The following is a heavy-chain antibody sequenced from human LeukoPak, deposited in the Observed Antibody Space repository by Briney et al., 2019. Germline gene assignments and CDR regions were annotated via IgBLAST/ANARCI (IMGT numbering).Heavy chain of an antibody. V-gene: IGHV1-46*01. D-gene: IGHD3-22*01. Sequence: ASVKVSGKASGYTFTSYYMHWVRQAPGQGLEWMGIINPSGGSTSYAQKFQGRVTMTRDTSTSTVYMELSSLRSEDTAVYYCARNPNYYDSSGYLARWDFDLWGRGTLVTVSS. J-gene: IGHJ2*01. CDR2: INPSGGST. CDR3: ARNPNYYDSSGYLARWDFDL. CDR1: GYTFTSYY.